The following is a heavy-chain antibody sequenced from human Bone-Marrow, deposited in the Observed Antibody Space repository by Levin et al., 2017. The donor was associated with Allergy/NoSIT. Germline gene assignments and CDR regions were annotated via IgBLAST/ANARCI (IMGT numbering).Heavy chain of an antibody. D-gene: IGHD3-10*01. V-gene: IGHV4-61*01. CDR1: GGSVSSGSYY. J-gene: IGHJ6*03. CDR2: IYYSGST. Sequence: SQTLSLTCTVSGGSVSSGSYYWSWIRQPPGKGLEWIGYIYYSGSTNYNPSLKSRVTISVDTSKNQFSLKLSSVTAADTAVYYWARDSAMTPPDDYGSGGYYFGAREYYMDVWGKGTTVTVSS. CDR3: ARDSAMTPPDDYGSGGYYFGAREYYMDV.